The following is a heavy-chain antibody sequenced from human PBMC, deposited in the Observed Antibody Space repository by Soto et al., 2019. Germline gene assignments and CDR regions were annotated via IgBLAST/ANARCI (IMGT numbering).Heavy chain of an antibody. V-gene: IGHV5-51*01. CDR2: IYPGDSDT. D-gene: IGHD3-10*01. Sequence: EVQLLQSGAEVKKPGESLQISCEGSGYTFPTYRIGWMRQMPGKGLEWMGIIYPGDSDTRYSPSFQGQVTISADKSISTTYLQWNSLRASDTAMYYCARRLTLGSFNIWGQGTMVTVSS. CDR1: GYTFPTYR. J-gene: IGHJ3*02. CDR3: ARRLTLGSFNI.